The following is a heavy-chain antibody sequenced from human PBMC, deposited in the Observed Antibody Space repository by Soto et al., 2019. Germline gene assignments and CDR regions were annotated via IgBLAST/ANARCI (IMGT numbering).Heavy chain of an antibody. CDR1: GYTFTSYA. Sequence: ASVKVSCKASGYTFTSYAMHWVRQAPGQRLEWMGWINAGNGNTKYSQKFQGRVTITRDTSASTAYMELSSLRSEDTAVYYCARDGAHYYVSSGPPGYYGMDVWGQGTTVTVSS. D-gene: IGHD3-22*01. CDR3: ARDGAHYYVSSGPPGYYGMDV. CDR2: INAGNGNT. J-gene: IGHJ6*02. V-gene: IGHV1-3*01.